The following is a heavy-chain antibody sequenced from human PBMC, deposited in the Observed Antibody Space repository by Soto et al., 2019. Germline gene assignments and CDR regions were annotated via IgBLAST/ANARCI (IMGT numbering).Heavy chain of an antibody. CDR2: INPNSGGT. J-gene: IGHJ4*02. Sequence: ASVKVSCKASGYTFTGYYMHWVRQAPGQGLEGMGWINPNSGGTNYAQKFQGRVTMTRDTSISTAYMELSRLRSDDTAGYYCERGVRTTYYFDYWGQGTLVTVSS. V-gene: IGHV1-2*02. CDR3: ERGVRTTYYFDY. CDR1: GYTFTGYY. D-gene: IGHD4-17*01.